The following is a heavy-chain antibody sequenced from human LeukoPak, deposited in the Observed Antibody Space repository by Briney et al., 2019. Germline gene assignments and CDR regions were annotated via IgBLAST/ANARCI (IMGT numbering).Heavy chain of an antibody. CDR1: GYTFTGYY. D-gene: IGHD3-9*01. V-gene: IGHV1-2*02. Sequence: ASVKVSCKASGYTFTGYYMHWVRQAPGQGLEWMGWINPNSGGTNYAQKFQGRVTMTRDTSISTAYMELSRLRSDDTAVYYCARGPSGRYQNNNWFDPGAREPWSPSPQ. J-gene: IGHJ5*02. CDR2: INPNSGGT. CDR3: ARGPSGRYQNNNWFDP.